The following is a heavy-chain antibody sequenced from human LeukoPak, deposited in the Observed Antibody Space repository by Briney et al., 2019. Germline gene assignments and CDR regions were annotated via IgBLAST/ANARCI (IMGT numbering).Heavy chain of an antibody. V-gene: IGHV3-53*05. CDR2: IYSGGST. CDR3: AKDQNVLLWFGELLSFDY. CDR1: GFTVSSNY. J-gene: IGHJ4*02. D-gene: IGHD3-10*01. Sequence: GGSLRLSCAASGFTVSSNYMGWVRQAPGKGLEWVSVIYSGGSTYYADSVKGRFTISRDNSKNTLYLQMNSLRAEDTAVYYCAKDQNVLLWFGELLSFDYWGQGTLVTVSS.